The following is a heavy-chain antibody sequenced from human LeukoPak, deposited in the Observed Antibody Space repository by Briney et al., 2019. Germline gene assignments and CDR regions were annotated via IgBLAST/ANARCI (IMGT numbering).Heavy chain of an antibody. CDR1: GDSISINYN. J-gene: IGHJ4*02. CDR2: IFYSGAT. CDR3: VRHRQWLLFPDY. V-gene: IGHV4-39*01. D-gene: IGHD6-19*01. Sequence: SETLSLTCTVSGDSISINYNWGWIRQPPGKGLEWIGSIFYSGATYYSPSLKSRVTISVDTSKNQFSLKLSSMAAADTAVYYCVRHRQWLLFPDYWGQGTLVTVSS.